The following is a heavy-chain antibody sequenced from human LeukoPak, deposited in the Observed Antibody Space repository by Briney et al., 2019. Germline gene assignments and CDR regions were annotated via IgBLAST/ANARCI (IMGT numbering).Heavy chain of an antibody. D-gene: IGHD3-10*01. CDR2: IDWDDDK. CDR1: GFSLSTSGMC. J-gene: IGHJ4*02. Sequence: RESGPALVKPTQTLTLTCTFSGFSLSTSGMCVSWIRQPPGKALEWLALIDWDDDKYYSTSLKTRLTISKDTSKNQVVLTMTNMDPVDTATYYCARCGLLWFGEPTYFDYWGQGTLVTVSS. V-gene: IGHV2-70*01. CDR3: ARCGLLWFGEPTYFDY.